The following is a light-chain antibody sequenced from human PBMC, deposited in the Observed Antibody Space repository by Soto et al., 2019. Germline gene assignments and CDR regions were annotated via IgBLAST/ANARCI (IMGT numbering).Light chain of an antibody. CDR1: SSNIGSNT. V-gene: IGLV1-44*01. J-gene: IGLJ3*02. Sequence: QSVLTQPPSASGTPGQRVTISCSGSSSNIGSNTVNWYQQLPGTAPKLLISNNNQRPSGVPDRFSGSKSGTSASLAISGLQSEDESDYYCAAWDDGLDGVLLGGGTKLTVL. CDR3: AAWDDGLDGVL. CDR2: NNN.